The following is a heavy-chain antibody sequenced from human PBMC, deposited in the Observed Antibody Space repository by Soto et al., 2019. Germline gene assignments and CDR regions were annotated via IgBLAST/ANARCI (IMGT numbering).Heavy chain of an antibody. CDR3: ARAAKPNDTYYDFWSGYYPYYYYYGMDV. Sequence: SVKVSCKASGGTFSSYAISWVRQAPGQGLEWMGGIIPIFGTANYAQKFQGRVTITADESTSTAYMELSSLRSEDTAVYYCARAAKPNDTYYDFWSGYYPYYYYYGMDVWGQGTTVTVS. CDR1: GGTFSSYA. J-gene: IGHJ6*02. D-gene: IGHD3-3*01. V-gene: IGHV1-69*13. CDR2: IIPIFGTA.